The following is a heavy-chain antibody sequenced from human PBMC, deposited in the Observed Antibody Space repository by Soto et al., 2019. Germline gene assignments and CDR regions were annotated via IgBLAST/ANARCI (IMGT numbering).Heavy chain of an antibody. D-gene: IGHD3-9*01. CDR3: TTLSLDP. CDR2: VNPNTGVT. Sequence: QVQLVQSGSEVKKPGASVKVSCQASGYTFTAFYMNWVRQAPGQGLEWMGWVNPNTGVTKYAQKFQGRVNMTRDTSINTAYMELSGLTSDDTAVYYCTTLSLDPWGQGTLVTVSS. V-gene: IGHV1-2*02. CDR1: GYTFTAFY. J-gene: IGHJ5*02.